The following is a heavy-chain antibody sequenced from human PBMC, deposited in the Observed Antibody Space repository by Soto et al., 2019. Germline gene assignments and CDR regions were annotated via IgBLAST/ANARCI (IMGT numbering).Heavy chain of an antibody. Sequence: ASETLSLTCTVSGGSISSTNYYWGWIRQPPGKGLEWIGSIYYSGSTYYNPSLKSRVTISVDTSKNQFSLKLSSVTAADTAVYYCARDGARSAFDIWGQGTMVTVSS. D-gene: IGHD2-15*01. V-gene: IGHV4-39*07. CDR1: GGSISSTNYY. CDR2: IYYSGST. J-gene: IGHJ3*02. CDR3: ARDGARSAFDI.